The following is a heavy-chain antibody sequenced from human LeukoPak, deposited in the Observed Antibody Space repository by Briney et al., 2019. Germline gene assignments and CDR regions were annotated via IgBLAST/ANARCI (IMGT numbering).Heavy chain of an antibody. CDR1: GGTFSNYV. D-gene: IGHD5-24*01. V-gene: IGHV1-69*05. Sequence: SVKVSCKASGGTFSNYVINWVRQAPGQGLEWMGGRIPIFDTTNYAQKFQGRVIFTTDESSNTAYMELASLRSEDTAVYYCARVPQWEMMYNYFDPWGQGTLVTVSS. J-gene: IGHJ5*02. CDR3: ARVPQWEMMYNYFDP. CDR2: RIPIFDTT.